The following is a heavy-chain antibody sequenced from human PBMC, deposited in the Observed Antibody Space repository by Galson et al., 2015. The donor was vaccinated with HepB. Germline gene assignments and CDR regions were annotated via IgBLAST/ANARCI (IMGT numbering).Heavy chain of an antibody. CDR2: LSSDGTNK. J-gene: IGHJ1*01. CDR3: AKDLAWDLGWFFYFQH. Sequence: SLRLSCAVSGFTFSTYAMHWVRQAPGKGLEWVAVLSSDGTNKFYVDSVKGRFTISRDNTKNTLYLQMNSLRTDDTAVYYCAKDLAWDLGWFFYFQHWGQGTLVTVSS. CDR1: GFTFSTYA. V-gene: IGHV3-30*18. D-gene: IGHD6-19*01.